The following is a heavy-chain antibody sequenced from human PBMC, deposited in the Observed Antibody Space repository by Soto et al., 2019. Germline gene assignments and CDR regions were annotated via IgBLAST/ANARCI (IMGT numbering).Heavy chain of an antibody. Sequence: GASVKVSCKASGYTLTSYGISWVRQAPGQGLEWMGWISAYNGNTNYAQKLQGRVTMTTDTSTSTAYMELRSLRSDDTAVYYCAREVIFPTGYCSSTSCYIGWFDPWGQGTLVTVSS. D-gene: IGHD2-2*03. CDR1: GYTLTSYG. V-gene: IGHV1-18*01. CDR2: ISAYNGNT. J-gene: IGHJ5*02. CDR3: AREVIFPTGYCSSTSCYIGWFDP.